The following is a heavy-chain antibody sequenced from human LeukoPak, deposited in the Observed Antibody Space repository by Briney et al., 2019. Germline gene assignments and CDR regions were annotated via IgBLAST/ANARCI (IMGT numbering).Heavy chain of an antibody. CDR1: GFTLSDHY. D-gene: IGHD4-23*01. CDR2: STNKATSYST. CDR3: VRGKNSFDI. Sequence: GGSLRLSCAVSGFTLSDHYMDWVRQAPGKGLEWVGRSTNKATSYSTVYAASVKGRFTLSRDDSKNSFYLQMNSLSTEDTAVYYCVRGKNSFDIWGQGTMVTVSS. J-gene: IGHJ3*02. V-gene: IGHV3-72*01.